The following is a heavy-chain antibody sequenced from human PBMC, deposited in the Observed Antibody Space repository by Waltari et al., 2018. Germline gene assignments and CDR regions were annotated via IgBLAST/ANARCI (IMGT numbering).Heavy chain of an antibody. D-gene: IGHD2-8*01. Sequence: QLQLQESGPGLVKPSETLSLTCTVSGGSISSSSYYWGWIRQPPGKGLEWIGSIYSSGGTSSNPSVKSRVTISVDTSKNQFSLKLSSVTAADTAVYYCARDLGYCTNGVCYGDPRARAFDIWGQGTMVTVSS. CDR2: IYSSGGT. CDR3: ARDLGYCTNGVCYGDPRARAFDI. V-gene: IGHV4-39*07. CDR1: GGSISSSSYY. J-gene: IGHJ3*02.